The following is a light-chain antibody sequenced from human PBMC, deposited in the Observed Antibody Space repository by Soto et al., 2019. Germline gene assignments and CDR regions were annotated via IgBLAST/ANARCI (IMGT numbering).Light chain of an antibody. CDR1: QTVSSNY. CDR3: QHYNFWPHT. V-gene: IGKV3-20*01. Sequence: EIVLTQSPGTLSLSPGEGATLSCWASQTVSSNYLAWYQQRPGQAPRLIIYGASSRATGIPDRFSGSGSGTEFTLTISSLQSEDVSVYFCQHYNFWPHTFGQGTRLEIK. CDR2: GAS. J-gene: IGKJ5*01.